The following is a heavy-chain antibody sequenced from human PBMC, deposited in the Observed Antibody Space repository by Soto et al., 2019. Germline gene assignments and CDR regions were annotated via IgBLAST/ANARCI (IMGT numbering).Heavy chain of an antibody. J-gene: IGHJ5*02. D-gene: IGHD3-22*01. CDR3: ARDSYDYYDSSGSPPWFAP. CDR2: ISYDGSNK. CDR1: GFTFSSYA. Sequence: GGSLRLSCAASGFTFSSYAMHWVRQAPGKGLEWVAVISYDGSNKYYADSVKGRFTISRDNSKNTLYLQMNSLRAEDTAVYYCARDSYDYYDSSGSPPWFAPWGQGTLVTVSS. V-gene: IGHV3-30-3*01.